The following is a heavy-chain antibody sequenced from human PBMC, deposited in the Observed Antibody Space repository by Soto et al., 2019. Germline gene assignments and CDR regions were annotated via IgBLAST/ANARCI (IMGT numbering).Heavy chain of an antibody. J-gene: IGHJ6*03. CDR3: ARLRLTGADYFYYMDV. CDR1: GYSFTSYW. CDR2: IYPGDSDT. D-gene: IGHD3-16*01. V-gene: IGHV5-51*01. Sequence: GESLKISCKGSGYSFTSYWIGWVRQMPGKGLEWMGIIYPGDSDTRYSPSFQGQVTISADKSISTAYLQWSSLKASDTAKYYCARLRLTGADYFYYMDVWGKGTTVTVSS.